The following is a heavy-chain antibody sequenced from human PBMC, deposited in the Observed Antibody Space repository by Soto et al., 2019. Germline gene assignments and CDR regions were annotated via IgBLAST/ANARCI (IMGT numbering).Heavy chain of an antibody. Sequence: SETLSLTCAVSGGSISSGAYSWSWIRQPPGKGLEWIGYIDHSGSTYYSPSLKSRVTVSVDRSKNQFSLKLSSVTAADTAVFHCARGPYDSSGFYSAFDIWGQGTMVTVSS. CDR1: GGSISSGAYS. CDR3: ARGPYDSSGFYSAFDI. D-gene: IGHD3-22*01. V-gene: IGHV4-30-2*01. CDR2: IDHSGST. J-gene: IGHJ3*02.